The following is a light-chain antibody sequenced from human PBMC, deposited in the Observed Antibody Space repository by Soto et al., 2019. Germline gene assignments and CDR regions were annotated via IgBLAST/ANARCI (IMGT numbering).Light chain of an antibody. CDR1: QSVNNNY. CDR2: GAS. V-gene: IGKV3-20*01. CDR3: QQYGSSPFT. J-gene: IGKJ3*01. Sequence: EIVLTQSPGTLALSPGERATLSCRASQSVNNNYLTWYQQKPGQAPRLLIHGASSRATGIPDRFSGSGSGTDFTLTISRLEPEDFAVYYCQQYGSSPFTFGPGTRVGIK.